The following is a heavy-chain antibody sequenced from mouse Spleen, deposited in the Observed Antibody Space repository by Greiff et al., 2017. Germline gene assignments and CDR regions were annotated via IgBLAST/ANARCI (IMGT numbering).Heavy chain of an antibody. CDR1: GFTFSSYA. D-gene: IGHD1-1*01. V-gene: IGHV5-9*01. CDR2: ISSGGGNT. CDR3: ARHHYSGTLFDY. J-gene: IGHJ2*01. Sequence: EVMLVESGGGLVKLGGSLKLSCAASGFTFSSYAMSWVRQTPEKRLEWVATISSGGGNTYYPDSVKGRFTISRDNAKNTLYLQMSSLKSEDTAMYYCARHHYSGTLFDYWGQGTTLTVSS.